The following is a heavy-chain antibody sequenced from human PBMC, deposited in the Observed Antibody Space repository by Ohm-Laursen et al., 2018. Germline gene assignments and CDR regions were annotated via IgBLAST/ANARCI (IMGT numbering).Heavy chain of an antibody. CDR2: INPNNGAT. CDR1: GYTFTGYY. J-gene: IGHJ5*02. V-gene: IGHV1-2*02. CDR3: ARAYCGGDCYSP. D-gene: IGHD2-21*02. Sequence: ASVKVSCKASGYTFTGYYMHWVRQAPGQGLEWMGWINPNNGATNYAQKFQGRVTMTRDTSISTAYMELSSLRSDDTAVYYCARAYCGGDCYSPWGQGTLVTVSS.